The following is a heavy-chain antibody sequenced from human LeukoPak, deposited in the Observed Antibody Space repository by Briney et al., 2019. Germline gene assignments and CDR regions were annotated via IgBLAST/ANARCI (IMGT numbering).Heavy chain of an antibody. CDR1: GYSISTGYY. CDR2: IYYSGST. Sequence: PSETLSLTCTVSGYSISTGYYWSWIRQPPGKGLEWIGYIYYSGSTNYNPSLKSRVTISVDTSKNQFSLKLSSVTAADTAVYYCARTTEGGYTYDYFYYYYMDVWGKGTTVTISS. V-gene: IGHV4-61*01. D-gene: IGHD5-18*01. J-gene: IGHJ6*03. CDR3: ARTTEGGYTYDYFYYYYMDV.